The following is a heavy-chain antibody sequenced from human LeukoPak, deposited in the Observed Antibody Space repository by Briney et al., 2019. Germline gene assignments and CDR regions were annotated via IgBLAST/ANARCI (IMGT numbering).Heavy chain of an antibody. J-gene: IGHJ3*02. CDR1: GGSISSGDYY. Sequence: PSETLSLTCTVSGGSISSGDYYWSWIRQPPGKGLEWIGYIYYSGSTYYNPSLKSRVTISVDTSKNQFSLKLSSVTAADTAVYYCARDPELPSHDAFDIWGQGTMVTVSS. CDR3: ARDPELPSHDAFDI. D-gene: IGHD5-24*01. CDR2: IYYSGST. V-gene: IGHV4-30-4*01.